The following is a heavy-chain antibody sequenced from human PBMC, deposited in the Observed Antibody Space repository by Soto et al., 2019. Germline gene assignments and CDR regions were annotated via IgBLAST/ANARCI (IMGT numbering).Heavy chain of an antibody. CDR3: VKAFKAYTVTTYFEH. Sequence: HLVESGGGLVQPGRSLRLSCVASGLSIDDSAMHWVRQVPGKGLEWVSGISWNSGRIGYADSVKGRFTISRDNAKSSLYLQMASLRPEDTALYYCVKAFKAYTVTTYFEHWGRGALVTVSS. J-gene: IGHJ4*01. CDR1: GLSIDDSA. V-gene: IGHV3-9*01. CDR2: ISWNSGRI. D-gene: IGHD4-17*01.